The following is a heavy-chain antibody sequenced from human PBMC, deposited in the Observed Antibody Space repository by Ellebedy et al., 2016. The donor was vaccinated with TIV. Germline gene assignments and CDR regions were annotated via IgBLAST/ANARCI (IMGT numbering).Heavy chain of an antibody. D-gene: IGHD6-13*01. J-gene: IGHJ5*02. CDR2: MNSDGRGT. CDR1: GFTFSNYW. Sequence: GESLKISCKVSGFTFSNYWMHWVRQAPGKGLVWVSRMNSDGRGTIYADSVKGRFTMSRDNAKNTLYLQMNSLGVDDMAVYYCAGLPTARIAGDVGWFGPWGQGTLVTVSS. CDR3: AGLPTARIAGDVGWFGP. V-gene: IGHV3-74*01.